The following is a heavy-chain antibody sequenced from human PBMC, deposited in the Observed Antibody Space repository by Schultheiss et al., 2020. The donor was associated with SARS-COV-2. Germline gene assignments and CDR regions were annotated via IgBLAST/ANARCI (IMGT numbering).Heavy chain of an antibody. CDR3: ARETIAVAGTYNWFDP. J-gene: IGHJ5*02. Sequence: GGSLRLSCAASGFTVSSNYMSWVRQAPGKGLEWVSSVTGGGGSTYYADSVKGRFTISTDGSENTLYLQMNSLRAEDTAVYYCARETIAVAGTYNWFDPWGQGTLVTVSS. V-gene: IGHV3-53*01. CDR1: GFTVSSNY. D-gene: IGHD6-19*01. CDR2: TGGGGST.